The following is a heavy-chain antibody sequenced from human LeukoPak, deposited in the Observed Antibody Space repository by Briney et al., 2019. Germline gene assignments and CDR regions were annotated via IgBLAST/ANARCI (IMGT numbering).Heavy chain of an antibody. V-gene: IGHV1-18*04. Sequence: ASVKVSCKASGYTFTGYYMHWVRQAPGQGLEWMGWIRAYNGNTNYAQKFQGRVTMTTDTSTSTAYMELRSLRSDDTAVYYFARGGTYSRGLLVYWGQGTLVTVSS. CDR1: GYTFTGYY. CDR2: IRAYNGNT. J-gene: IGHJ4*02. D-gene: IGHD1-26*01. CDR3: ARGGTYSRGLLVY.